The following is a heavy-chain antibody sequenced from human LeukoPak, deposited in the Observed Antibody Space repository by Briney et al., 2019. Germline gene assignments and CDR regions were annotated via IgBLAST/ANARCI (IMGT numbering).Heavy chain of an antibody. D-gene: IGHD2-15*01. CDR3: AKAQGSCGGDTCQYAVDV. CDR2: ISASGSRT. J-gene: IGHJ6*02. CDR1: GFIFNNYA. Sequence: GGSLRLSCAASGFIFNNYAIAWVRQGPGEGLEWVSGISASGSRTYYADSVKGRFTISRDNSKNTLFLQMNSLRAEHTAVYYCAKAQGSCGGDTCQYAVDVWGQGTTVTVSS. V-gene: IGHV3-23*01.